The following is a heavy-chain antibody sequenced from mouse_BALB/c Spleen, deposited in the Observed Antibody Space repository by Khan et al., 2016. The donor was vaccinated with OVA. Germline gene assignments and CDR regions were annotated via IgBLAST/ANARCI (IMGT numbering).Heavy chain of an antibody. CDR3: ARDGSRYNYAMDY. V-gene: IGHV3-2*02. D-gene: IGHD2-3*01. Sequence: VQLKESGPGLVKPSQSLSLTCTVTGYSITSDYAWNWLRHFPENKLEWMGYINYSGSANYNPALKSRISITRDTSKNQFFLQLNSVTTADSATYYCARDGSRYNYAMDYGGQGTSVTVAS. CDR2: INYSGSA. J-gene: IGHJ4*01. CDR1: GYSITSDYA.